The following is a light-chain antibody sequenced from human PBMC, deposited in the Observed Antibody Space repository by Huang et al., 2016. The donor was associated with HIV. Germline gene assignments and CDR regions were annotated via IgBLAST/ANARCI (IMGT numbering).Light chain of an antibody. V-gene: IGKV3-11*01. CDR1: QPVGVY. J-gene: IGKJ2*01. Sequence: EVVLTQSPATLSLSPGERATLSCRASQPVGVYLAGYQQKPGQAPRLLIYDTSTRATGSPARFSGSGSETDFTLTISSLEPEDFAVYYCQQPGSFGQGTKVEIK. CDR2: DTS. CDR3: QQPGS.